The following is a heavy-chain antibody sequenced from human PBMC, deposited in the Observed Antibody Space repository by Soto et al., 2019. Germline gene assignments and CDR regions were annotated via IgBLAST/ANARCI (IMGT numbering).Heavy chain of an antibody. CDR1: GYTFTSYV. CDR2: ISAYNGNT. V-gene: IGHV1-18*01. J-gene: IGHJ6*02. CDR3: ASYREQLVLYGMDV. D-gene: IGHD6-13*01. Sequence: QVQLVQSGAEVKKPGASVKVSCKASGYTFTSYVISWVRQAPGQGLEWMGWISAYNGNTNYAQKLQGRVTMTTDTSSSTAYMELRSLRSDDTAVYYCASYREQLVLYGMDVWGQGTTVTVSS.